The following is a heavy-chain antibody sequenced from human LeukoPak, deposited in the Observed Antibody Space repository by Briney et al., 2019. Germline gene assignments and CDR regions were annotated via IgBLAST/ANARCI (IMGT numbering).Heavy chain of an antibody. CDR2: ISYDGSNK. V-gene: IGHV3-30-3*01. Sequence: PGGSLRLSCAASGFTFSSYAMHWVRQAPGKGLEWVAVISYDGSNKYYADSVKGRFTISRDNSKNTLYLQMNCLRAEDTAVYYCARDKGMATIRWFDPWGQGTLVTVSS. J-gene: IGHJ5*02. D-gene: IGHD5-24*01. CDR1: GFTFSSYA. CDR3: ARDKGMATIRWFDP.